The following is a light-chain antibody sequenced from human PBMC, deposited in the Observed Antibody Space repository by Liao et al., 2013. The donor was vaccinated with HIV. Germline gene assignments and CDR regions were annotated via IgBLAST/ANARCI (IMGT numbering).Light chain of an antibody. J-gene: IGLJ3*02. V-gene: IGLV3-21*01. CDR2: NDR. CDR3: QAWDSSTGV. CDR1: NIGSKS. Sequence: SYELTQPPSVSVAPGKTASITCGGNNIGSKSVHWYQQKPGQAPVLVIYNDRDRPSGIPERFSGSNSGNTATLTISRVEAGDEADYYCQAWDSSTGVFGGGTTLTVL.